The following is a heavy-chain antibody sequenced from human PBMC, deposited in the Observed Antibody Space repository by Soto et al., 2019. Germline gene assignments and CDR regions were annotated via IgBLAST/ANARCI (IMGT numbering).Heavy chain of an antibody. CDR1: GYSFPSYW. V-gene: IGHV5-51*01. J-gene: IGHJ6*02. CDR3: AGGGVRGVVTRTRDYYGMDV. CDR2: IYPGDSDT. Sequence: SLKISXKGSGYSFPSYWIVWVRQMPGKGLESMGIIYPGDSDTRYSPSFQGQVTISADKSISTAYLQWSSLKASDTAMYYCAGGGVRGVVTRTRDYYGMDVWGQGTTVTVSS. D-gene: IGHD3-10*01.